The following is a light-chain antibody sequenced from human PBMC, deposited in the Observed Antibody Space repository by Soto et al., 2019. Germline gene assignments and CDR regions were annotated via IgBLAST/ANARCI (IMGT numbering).Light chain of an antibody. V-gene: IGKV3-20*01. CDR3: QQHGTSPI. CDR2: GAS. J-gene: IGKJ4*01. CDR1: QAVSSIL. Sequence: EVVLTQSPGTLSLSPGERATLSCRASQAVSSILLAWYQQKTGQAPRLLIYGASSRATGIPDRFSGSGSGTDFTLTVSRLEPEDFAVYYCQQHGTSPIFGGGTKVDIK.